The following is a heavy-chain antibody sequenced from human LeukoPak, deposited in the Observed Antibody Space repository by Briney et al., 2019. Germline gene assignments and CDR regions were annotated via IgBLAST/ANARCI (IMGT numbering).Heavy chain of an antibody. J-gene: IGHJ3*01. V-gene: IGHV3-23*01. CDR3: AKRPRDSTGYYLGAIDF. D-gene: IGHD3-22*01. CDR1: GFTFSNYA. CDR2: ISASGGTT. Sequence: GGSLRLSCAASGFTFSNYAMTWVRQAPGKGLEWVSGISASGGTTYYADSVRGRFTISRDNSKNTLFLQMNSLRAEDTAVYYCAKRPRDSTGYYLGAIDFWGLGTMVTVSS.